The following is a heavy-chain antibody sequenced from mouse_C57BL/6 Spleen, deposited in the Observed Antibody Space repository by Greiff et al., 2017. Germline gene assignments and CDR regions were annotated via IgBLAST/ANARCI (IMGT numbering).Heavy chain of an antibody. CDR2: IYPGDGDT. V-gene: IGHV1-80*01. J-gene: IGHJ4*01. Sequence: QVQLKESGAELVKPGASVKISCKASGYAFSSYWMNWVKQRPGKGLEWIGQIYPGDGDTNYNGKFKGKATLTADKSSSTAYMQLSSLTSEDSAVYFCARPYDGYPYYYAMDYWGQGTSVTVSS. CDR3: ARPYDGYPYYYAMDY. D-gene: IGHD2-3*01. CDR1: GYAFSSYW.